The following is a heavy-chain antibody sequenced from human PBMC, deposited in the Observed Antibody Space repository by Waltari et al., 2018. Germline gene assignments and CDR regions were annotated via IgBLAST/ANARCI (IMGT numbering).Heavy chain of an antibody. CDR3: ATAKLAWAFDI. V-gene: IGHV3-23*03. Sequence: EVQLVESGGGLVQPGGTLRLSCAASGFTFSSYAMSWVRQAPGKGLEWVSVIYSGVSTYYAASLKGRFTISRDNSKNTLYLQMNSLRAEDTAVYYCATAKLAWAFDIWGQGTMVTVSS. CDR1: GFTFSSYA. J-gene: IGHJ3*02. D-gene: IGHD3-3*02. CDR2: IYSGVST.